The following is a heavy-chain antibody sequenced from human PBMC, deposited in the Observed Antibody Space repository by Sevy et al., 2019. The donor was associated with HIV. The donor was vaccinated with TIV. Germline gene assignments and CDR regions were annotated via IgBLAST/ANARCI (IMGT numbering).Heavy chain of an antibody. D-gene: IGHD3-22*01. CDR2: IKSKTDGGTT. CDR3: TTDLREIVVVIDDAFDI. V-gene: IGHV3-15*01. Sequence: GGSLRLSCAASGFTFSNAWMSWVRQAPGKGLEWVGRIKSKTDGGTTDYAAPVKGRFTISRDDSKNTLYLQMNSLKTEDTAVYYCTTDLREIVVVIDDAFDIWGKGTMDTVSS. J-gene: IGHJ3*02. CDR1: GFTFSNAW.